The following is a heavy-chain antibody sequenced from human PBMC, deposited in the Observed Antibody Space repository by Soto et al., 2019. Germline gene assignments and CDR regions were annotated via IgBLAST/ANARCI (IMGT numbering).Heavy chain of an antibody. D-gene: IGHD6-13*01. Sequence: SVKVSCKASGYTFTSYGISWVRQAPGQGLEWMGGIVPLSGTPFYAQKFQDRVTVSADESTNTIYMDLTNLISDDTAVYYCARGRFPGSRWPYFEYWGQGTPVTVSS. CDR2: IVPLSGTP. CDR1: GYTFTSYG. J-gene: IGHJ4*02. V-gene: IGHV1-69*13. CDR3: ARGRFPGSRWPYFEY.